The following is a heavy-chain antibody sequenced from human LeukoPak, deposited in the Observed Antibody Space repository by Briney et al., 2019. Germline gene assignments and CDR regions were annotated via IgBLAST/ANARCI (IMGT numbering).Heavy chain of an antibody. J-gene: IGHJ6*02. V-gene: IGHV1-18*03. D-gene: IGHD2-2*01. CDR1: GYHFTGHG. CDR3: AREMKPRSVADAYWLPYAMSSYYYYGRDV. CDR2: ISAYNGNT. Sequence: ASVKVSCKASGYHFTGHGISWVRQAPGQGLEWMGWISAYNGNTNYAQKLRGRVTMTTDTSKSTAYMELRSLRSDDVDTYYCAREMKPRSVADAYWLPYAMSSYYYYGRDVWGQGTTVTVSS.